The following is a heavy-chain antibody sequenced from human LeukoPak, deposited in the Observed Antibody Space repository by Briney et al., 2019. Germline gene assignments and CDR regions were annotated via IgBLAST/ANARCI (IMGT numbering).Heavy chain of an antibody. CDR1: GGSISSGSYY. CDR2: IYTSGST. J-gene: IGHJ1*01. Sequence: SQTLSLTCTVSGGSISSGSYYWSWIRQPAGKGLEWIGRIYTSGSTYYNPSLKSRVTISVDTSKNQFSLKLSSVTAADTAVYYCAKFGYGGNGYFQYWGQGTLVTVSS. V-gene: IGHV4-61*02. CDR3: AKFGYGGNGYFQY. D-gene: IGHD4-23*01.